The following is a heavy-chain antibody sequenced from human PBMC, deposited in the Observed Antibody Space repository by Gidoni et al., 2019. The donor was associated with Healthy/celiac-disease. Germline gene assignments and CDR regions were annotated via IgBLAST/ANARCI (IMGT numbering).Heavy chain of an antibody. CDR2: INHSGST. V-gene: IGHV4-34*01. CDR1: GGSFSGYY. J-gene: IGHJ5*02. CDR3: ARPAMGSGWTGNWFDP. Sequence: QVQLQQWGAGLLKPSETLSLTCAVYGGSFSGYYWSWIRQPPGKGLEWIGEINHSGSTNYNPSLKSRVTISVDTSKNQFSLKLSSVTAADTAVYYCARPAMGSGWTGNWFDPWGQGTLVTVSS. D-gene: IGHD6-19*01.